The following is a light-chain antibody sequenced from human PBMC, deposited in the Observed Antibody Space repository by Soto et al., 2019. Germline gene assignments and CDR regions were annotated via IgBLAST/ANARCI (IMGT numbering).Light chain of an antibody. CDR3: QQYGSSAS. CDR1: QIVTSTD. V-gene: IGKV3-20*01. Sequence: EIVLTQSPGTLSLSPGERVTLSCRASQIVTSTDLAWYQQRHGQAPRLLIYGGSRRATGIPDRFSGSGSGTDFTLTISRLEPEDFAVYYCQQYGSSASFGQGTKVDIK. CDR2: GGS. J-gene: IGKJ1*01.